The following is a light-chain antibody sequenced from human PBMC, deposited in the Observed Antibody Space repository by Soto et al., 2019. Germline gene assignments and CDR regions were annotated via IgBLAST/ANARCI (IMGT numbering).Light chain of an antibody. CDR1: SSDVGGYNY. CDR2: EVS. V-gene: IGLV2-8*01. CDR3: SSYGGSNGV. Sequence: QSALTQPPSASGSPGQSVTISCTGTSSDVGGYNYVSWYQQHPGKAPKLMIYEVSKRPSGVPDRFSGSKSGNTASLTVSGLQAEDEADYYCSSYGGSNGVFGGGTKLTVL. J-gene: IGLJ3*02.